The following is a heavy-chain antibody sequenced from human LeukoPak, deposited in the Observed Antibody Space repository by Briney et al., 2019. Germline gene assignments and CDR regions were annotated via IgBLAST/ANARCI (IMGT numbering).Heavy chain of an antibody. D-gene: IGHD5-18*01. Sequence: SQTLSLTCAISGDSVSSNKAAWNWIRQSPSRGLEWLGRTYYRSKWYNDYAVSVRSRITINPDTSKNQFSLHLNSVTPEDTAVYYCARVLDTPNSYYFDYWGQGTLLTVSS. CDR1: GDSVSSNKAA. CDR2: TYYRSKWYN. J-gene: IGHJ4*02. CDR3: ARVLDTPNSYYFDY. V-gene: IGHV6-1*01.